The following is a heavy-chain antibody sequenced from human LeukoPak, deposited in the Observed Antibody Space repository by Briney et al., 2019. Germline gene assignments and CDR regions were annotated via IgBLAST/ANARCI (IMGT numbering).Heavy chain of an antibody. Sequence: GGSLRLSCAASGFTFSSYWVHWVRQAPGKGLVWVSRINSDGSSTSYADSVKGRITISRDNARNSLYLQMNSLRGEDTAVYYCARQSNHAYDYWGQGTLVTVSS. CDR3: ARQSNHAYDY. CDR2: INSDGSST. CDR1: GFTFSSYW. D-gene: IGHD1-14*01. J-gene: IGHJ4*02. V-gene: IGHV3-74*01.